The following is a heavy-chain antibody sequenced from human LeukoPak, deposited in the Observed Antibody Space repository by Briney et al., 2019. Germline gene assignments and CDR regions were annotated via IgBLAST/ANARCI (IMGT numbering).Heavy chain of an antibody. Sequence: GGSLRLSCAASGFTFSNYDMSWVRQAPGKGLEWVSAISGSGSSTYYADSVKGRFTISRDNSKNTLYLQMNSLRAGDTAVYYCAKDTTYYYDSSGYYSTDYFDYWGQGTLVTVSS. V-gene: IGHV3-23*01. CDR2: ISGSGSST. D-gene: IGHD3-22*01. CDR3: AKDTTYYYDSSGYYSTDYFDY. J-gene: IGHJ4*02. CDR1: GFTFSNYD.